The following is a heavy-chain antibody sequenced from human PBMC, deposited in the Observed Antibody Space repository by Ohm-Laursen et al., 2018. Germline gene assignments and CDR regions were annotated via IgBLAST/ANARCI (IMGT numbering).Heavy chain of an antibody. Sequence: GSLRLSCAASGFTFSDYYMSWIRQAPGKGLEWVSYISSSGSTIYYADSVKGRFTISRDNAKNSLYLQMSSLRAEDTAVYYCVRAYDSGWSSCGYWGQGTLVTVSS. CDR1: GFTFSDYY. V-gene: IGHV3-11*01. CDR3: VRAYDSGWSSCGY. J-gene: IGHJ4*02. D-gene: IGHD6-19*01. CDR2: ISSSGSTI.